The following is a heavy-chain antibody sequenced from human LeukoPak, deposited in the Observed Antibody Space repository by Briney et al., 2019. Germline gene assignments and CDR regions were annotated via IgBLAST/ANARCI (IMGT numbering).Heavy chain of an antibody. J-gene: IGHJ5*02. D-gene: IGHD6-13*01. V-gene: IGHV3-48*01. Sequence: PGGSLRLSCAASGFTFSSYSMNWVRQAPGKGLEWVSYISSSSSTIYYADSVKGRFTISRDNAKNSLYLQVNSLRAEDTAVYYCAKDSAAAGTWWFDPWGQGTLVTVSS. CDR2: ISSSSSTI. CDR1: GFTFSSYS. CDR3: AKDSAAAGTWWFDP.